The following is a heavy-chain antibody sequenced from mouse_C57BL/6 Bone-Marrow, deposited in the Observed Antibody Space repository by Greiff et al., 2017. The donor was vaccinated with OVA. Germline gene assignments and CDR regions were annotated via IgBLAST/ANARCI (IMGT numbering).Heavy chain of an antibody. D-gene: IGHD2-5*01. CDR3: GRNYSNYDYFDY. CDR1: GYTFTDHI. J-gene: IGHJ2*01. CDR2: IYPVSGET. Sequence: VQLQQSGAELASPGASVTLSCKASGYTFTDHIMNRVKKRPGQGLEWIGRIYPVSGETKYNQQLMGKGTFSVDRSSSTVYMVLNSLTSEDPSVYYCGRNYSNYDYFDYWGQGTTLTVSS. V-gene: IGHV1-11*01.